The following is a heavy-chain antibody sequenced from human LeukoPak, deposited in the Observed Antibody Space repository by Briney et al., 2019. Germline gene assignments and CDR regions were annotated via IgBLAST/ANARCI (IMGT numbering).Heavy chain of an antibody. CDR1: GLTFSSYG. CDR3: AKGLTYYYDSSGYYYYYYYMDV. D-gene: IGHD3-22*01. Sequence: GGPLRLSCAASGLTFSSYGMHWVRQAPGKGLEWVAFIRYDGSNKYYADSVKGRFTISRDNSKNTLYLQMSSLRAEDTAVYYCAKGLTYYYDSSGYYYYYYYMDVWGKGTTVTVSS. CDR2: IRYDGSNK. V-gene: IGHV3-30*02. J-gene: IGHJ6*03.